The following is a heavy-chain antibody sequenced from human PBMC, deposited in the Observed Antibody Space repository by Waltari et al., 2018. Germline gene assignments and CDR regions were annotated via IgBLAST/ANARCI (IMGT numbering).Heavy chain of an antibody. CDR3: GRPQGIAVAASAYDI. CDR1: GGSISGYY. Sequence: QVQLQQWGAVLLKPSEPLSLTSAVYGGSISGYYCSLIRPPPGKGLEWIGEINHSGSTKYNPALMSGCTITVGTAKKKFSLKLSNVTAAETAVYYCGRPQGIAVAASAYDIWGQGKMVTVSS. CDR2: INHSGST. V-gene: IGHV4-34*01. D-gene: IGHD6-19*01. J-gene: IGHJ3*02.